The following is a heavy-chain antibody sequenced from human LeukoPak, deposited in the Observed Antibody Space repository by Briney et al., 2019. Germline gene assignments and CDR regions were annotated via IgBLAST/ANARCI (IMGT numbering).Heavy chain of an antibody. CDR1: GGAFSSYA. Sequence: ASVKVSCKASGGAFSSYAISWVRQAPGQGLEWMGGIIPIFGTANYAQKFQGRVTITTDESTSTAYMELSSLRSEDTAVYYCARNRLELFFDIWGQGTMVTVSS. CDR3: ARNRLELFFDI. V-gene: IGHV1-69*05. CDR2: IIPIFGTA. J-gene: IGHJ3*02. D-gene: IGHD1-7*01.